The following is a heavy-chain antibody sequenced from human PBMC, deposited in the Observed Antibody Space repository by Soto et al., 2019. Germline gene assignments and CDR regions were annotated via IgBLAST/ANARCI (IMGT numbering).Heavy chain of an antibody. Sequence: SLRLSCAASGFTFSSYAMHWVRQAPGKGLEWVAVISYDGSNKYYADSVKGRFTISRDNSKNTLYLQMNSLRAEDTAVYYCAREACSSTDNPPYYIDYSSQRTLVPVSA. J-gene: IGHJ4*01. CDR3: AREACSSTDNPPYYIDY. CDR1: GFTFSSYA. D-gene: IGHD2-15*01. V-gene: IGHV3-30-3*01. CDR2: ISYDGSNK.